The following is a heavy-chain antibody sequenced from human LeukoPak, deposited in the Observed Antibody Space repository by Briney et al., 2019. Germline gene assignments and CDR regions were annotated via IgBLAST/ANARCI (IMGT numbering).Heavy chain of an antibody. CDR1: GGSISSGGYY. Sequence: SETLSLTRTVSGGSISSGGYYWSWIPQHPGKGLEWIGYIYYSGTTYYNPSLKSRVTISVDTSKNQFSLKLSPVTAADTAVYYCATSTIQSYFDYWGQGTLVTVSS. CDR2: IYYSGTT. CDR3: ATSTIQSYFDY. V-gene: IGHV4-31*03. D-gene: IGHD5/OR15-5a*01. J-gene: IGHJ4*02.